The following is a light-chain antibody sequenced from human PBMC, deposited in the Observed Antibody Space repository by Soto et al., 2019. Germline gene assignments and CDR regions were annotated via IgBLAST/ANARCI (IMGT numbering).Light chain of an antibody. CDR1: SSNIGSNY. CDR3: AAWDDSLSGWV. J-gene: IGLJ3*02. Sequence: QAVVTQPPSASGTPGQRVTISCSGSSSNIGSNYVYWYQQLPGTAPKLLIYRNNQRPSWVPGRFSCSKSGTSASLAISGLRSEDEADYYCAAWDDSLSGWVFGGGTKVTVL. V-gene: IGLV1-47*01. CDR2: RNN.